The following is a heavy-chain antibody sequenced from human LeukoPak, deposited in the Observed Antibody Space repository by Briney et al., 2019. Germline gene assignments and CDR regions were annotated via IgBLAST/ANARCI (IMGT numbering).Heavy chain of an antibody. CDR2: ISSSSSYI. D-gene: IGHD1-7*01. CDR1: GFTFSSYS. CDR3: ARAGLYNWNYEGTAYFDN. J-gene: IGHJ4*02. V-gene: IGHV3-21*04. Sequence: GGSLRLSCAASGFTFSSYSMNWVRQAPGKGLEWVSLISSSSSYIYYADSVKGRFTISRDNAKNSLYLQINSLRAEDTALYYCARAGLYNWNYEGTAYFDNWGQGTLVTVSS.